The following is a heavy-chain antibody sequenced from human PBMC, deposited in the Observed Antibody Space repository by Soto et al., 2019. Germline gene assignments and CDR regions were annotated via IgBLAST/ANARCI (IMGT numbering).Heavy chain of an antibody. CDR3: ARVPDR. CDR2: IYSSENT. Sequence: PSETLSLTCSFSGCFVSSSSYSWGWIRQSPGKGLEWIGTIYSSENTHYNPSLKSRVTISVDRSKNQFSLKLSSVTAADTAVYYCARVPDRWGQGTLVTVSS. J-gene: IGHJ5*02. D-gene: IGHD2-2*01. CDR1: GCFVSSSSYS. V-gene: IGHV4-39*07.